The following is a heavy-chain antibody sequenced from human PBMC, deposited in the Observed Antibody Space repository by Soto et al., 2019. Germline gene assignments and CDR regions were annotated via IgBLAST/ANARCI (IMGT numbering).Heavy chain of an antibody. CDR2: IYYSGNT. CDR1: GGSVSSGDYY. D-gene: IGHD5-18*01. J-gene: IGHJ5*02. V-gene: IGHV4-61*08. Sequence: PSETLSLTCTVSGGSVSSGDYYWSWIRQPPGKGLEWIGYIYYSGNTNYNPSLKSRVIISVDTSKNLFSLKLTSVTAADTAVYYCARIPVDTSMIYWLDPWGQGTLVTVYS. CDR3: ARIPVDTSMIYWLDP.